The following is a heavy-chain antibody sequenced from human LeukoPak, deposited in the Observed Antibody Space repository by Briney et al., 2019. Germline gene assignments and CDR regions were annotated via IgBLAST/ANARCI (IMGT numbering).Heavy chain of an antibody. Sequence: SETLSLTCSVSGASISSYYWSWIRQPPGKGLEWIGYVYSNAATNYNPSLKSRVSISVDTSKNQFSLKLTSVTTTDTAVYYCARDNSVGDNAWWFDPWGQGTLVTVSS. V-gene: IGHV4-59*01. CDR1: GASISSYY. CDR2: VYSNAAT. D-gene: IGHD1-26*01. J-gene: IGHJ5*02. CDR3: ARDNSVGDNAWWFDP.